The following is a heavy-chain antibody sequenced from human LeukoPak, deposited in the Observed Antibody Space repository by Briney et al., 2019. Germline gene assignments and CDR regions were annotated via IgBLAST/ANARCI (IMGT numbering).Heavy chain of an antibody. CDR3: AKDRVGFLEWLFDY. V-gene: IGHV3-23*01. CDR1: GFTFSSYA. CDR2: ISGSGGST. Sequence: GGPLRLSCEASGFTFSSYAMSWVRQAPGKGLEWVSAISGSGGSTYYADSVKGRFTISRDNSKNTLYLQMNSLRAEDTAVYYCAKDRVGFLEWLFDYWGQGTLVTVSS. D-gene: IGHD3-3*01. J-gene: IGHJ4*02.